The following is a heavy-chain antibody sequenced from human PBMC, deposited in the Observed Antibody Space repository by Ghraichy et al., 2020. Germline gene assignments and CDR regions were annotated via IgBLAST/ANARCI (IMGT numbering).Heavy chain of an antibody. J-gene: IGHJ4*02. Sequence: SQTLSLTCTVSGGPISSYYWSWIRQPPGKGPEWIGYIFYSGTTNYNPSLRSRVTISLDTSKTQFSLKLTSVTAADPAVYYCASHPKSAAIDYWGQGTLVTVSS. CDR1: GGPISSYY. CDR2: IFYSGTT. D-gene: IGHD6-13*01. V-gene: IGHV4-59*01. CDR3: ASHPKSAAIDY.